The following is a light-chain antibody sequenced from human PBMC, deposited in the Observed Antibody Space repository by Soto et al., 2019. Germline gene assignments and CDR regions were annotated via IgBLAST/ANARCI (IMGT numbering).Light chain of an antibody. Sequence: QSALTQPASVSGSPGQSITISCTGTSSDVGGYNYVSWYQQHPGKAPKLMIYDVSNRPSGVSNRFSGSKSGNTASLTIPGLQAEDEADYYCSSYTSSSPGVFGGGTKLTVL. CDR3: SSYTSSSPGV. V-gene: IGLV2-14*01. CDR1: SSDVGGYNY. CDR2: DVS. J-gene: IGLJ2*01.